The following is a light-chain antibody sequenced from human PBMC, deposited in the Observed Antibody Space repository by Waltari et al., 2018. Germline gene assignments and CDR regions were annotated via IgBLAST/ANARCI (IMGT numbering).Light chain of an antibody. CDR2: DIS. V-gene: IGKV2-30*01. CDR3: MQGTHWPYT. Sequence: DAVMTQSPLSLPVALGQTASISCRSSQSLVFSDGNIYLNWFHQRPGQYPRHLIYDISNRRSGVHDRFSGSGSGTDFTLEISRVEADDVGVYFCMQGTHWPYTFGQGTKLEI. CDR1: QSLVFSDGNIY. J-gene: IGKJ2*01.